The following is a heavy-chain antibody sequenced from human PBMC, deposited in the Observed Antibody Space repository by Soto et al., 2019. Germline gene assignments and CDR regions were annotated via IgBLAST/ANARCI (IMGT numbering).Heavy chain of an antibody. V-gene: IGHV1-69*13. CDR1: GGTFSTYA. J-gene: IGHJ6*02. CDR3: ARQKIPPPFPRGIVVVTPATFPRGGPGMDV. CDR2: IIPIFGTA. Sequence: SVKVSCKASGGTFSTYAISWVRQAPGQGLEWMGGIIPIFGTANYAQKFQGRVTITANESTTTTYVELSSLRSEDTAVYYCARQKIPPPFPRGIVVVTPATFPRGGPGMDVWGQLTTVTVCS. D-gene: IGHD2-21*01.